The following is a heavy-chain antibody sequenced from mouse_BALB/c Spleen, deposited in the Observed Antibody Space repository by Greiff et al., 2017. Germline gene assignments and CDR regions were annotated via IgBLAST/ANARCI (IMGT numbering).Heavy chain of an antibody. CDR3: ARDEATAHFNY. Sequence: QVQLQQSGPGLVAPSQSLSITCTVSGFSLTSYGVHWVRQPPGKGLEWLGVIWAGGSTNYNSALMSRLSISKDNSKSQVFLKKNSLQTDDTAMYYCARDEATAHFNYWGQGTTLTVSS. CDR2: IWAGGST. D-gene: IGHD1-2*01. J-gene: IGHJ2*01. V-gene: IGHV2-9*02. CDR1: GFSLTSYG.